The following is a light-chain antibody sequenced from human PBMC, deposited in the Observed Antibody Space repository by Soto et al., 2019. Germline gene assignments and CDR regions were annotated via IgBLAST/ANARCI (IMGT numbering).Light chain of an antibody. Sequence: QSVLTQPASVSGSPGQSITISCTGTNSDVESYNLVSWFRQHPGEAPKLIVYEGTKRPSGVFNRFSGSKSGNPASLTSSGLHAEDEANYYCCSDAGTATVFVTGTKLTVL. J-gene: IGLJ1*01. CDR2: EGT. V-gene: IGLV2-23*03. CDR3: CSDAGTATV. CDR1: NSDVESYNL.